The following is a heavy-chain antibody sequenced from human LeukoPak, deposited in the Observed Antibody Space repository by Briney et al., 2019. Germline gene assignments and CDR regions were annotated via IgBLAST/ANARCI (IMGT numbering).Heavy chain of an antibody. CDR3: ASSTITATLDY. V-gene: IGHV3-33*01. J-gene: IGHJ4*02. CDR2: TWYDGSNK. Sequence: PGGSLRLSCAASGFTFSSYGMHWVRQAPGKGLEWVAVTWYDGSNKYYADSVKGRFTISRDNSKNTLYLQMNSLRAEDTAVYYCASSTITATLDYWGQGTLVTVSS. D-gene: IGHD5-24*01. CDR1: GFTFSSYG.